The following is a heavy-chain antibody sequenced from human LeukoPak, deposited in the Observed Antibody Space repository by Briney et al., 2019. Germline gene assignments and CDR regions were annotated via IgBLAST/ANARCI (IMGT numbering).Heavy chain of an antibody. V-gene: IGHV3-23*01. CDR3: GTRTYYYDSSGYYDFDY. D-gene: IGHD3-22*01. CDR1: GFTFSSYA. Sequence: GGSLRLSCAASGFTFSSYAMSWVRQAPGKGLEWVSAISGSGGSTYYADSVKGRFTISRDNSKNTLYLQINSLRAEDTAVYYCGTRTYYYDSSGYYDFDYWGQGTLVTVSS. J-gene: IGHJ4*02. CDR2: ISGSGGST.